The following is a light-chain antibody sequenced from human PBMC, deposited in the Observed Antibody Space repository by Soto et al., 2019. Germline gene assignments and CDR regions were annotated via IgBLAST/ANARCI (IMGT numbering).Light chain of an antibody. CDR2: EVS. CDR3: CSYAGSSTSVV. V-gene: IGLV2-23*02. Sequence: QSALTQPASVSGSPGQSITISCTGTSSDVGSYNLVSWYQQHPGKAPKLMIYEVSKRPSGVSNRFSCSKSGNTASLTISGRQAEDEADYCCCSYAGSSTSVVFGGGTKLTVL. CDR1: SSDVGSYNL. J-gene: IGLJ2*01.